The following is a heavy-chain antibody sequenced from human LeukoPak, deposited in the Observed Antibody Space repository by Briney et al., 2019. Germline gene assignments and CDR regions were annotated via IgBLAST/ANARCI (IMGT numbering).Heavy chain of an antibody. D-gene: IGHD1-26*01. CDR1: GYSISSGYY. J-gene: IGHJ4*02. V-gene: IGHV4-38-2*02. CDR2: IYHSGST. Sequence: SETLSLTCSVSGYSISSGYYWGWIRQPPGKGLEWIGSIYHSGSTYYNPSLKSRVTISVDTSKNQLSLKLSSVTAADTAVYYCARARSGKWGFDYWGQGTLVTVSS. CDR3: ARARSGKWGFDY.